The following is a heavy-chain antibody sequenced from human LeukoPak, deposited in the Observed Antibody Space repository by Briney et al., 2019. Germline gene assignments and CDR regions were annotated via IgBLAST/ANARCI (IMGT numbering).Heavy chain of an antibody. J-gene: IGHJ4*02. D-gene: IGHD2-21*02. Sequence: PGGSLRLSCAASGFTFSVYVMSWVRQAPGKGLEWVSAISGSGSSTYFADSVKGRFTISRDNSKNTLYLQMDSLRAEDTAVYFCARTVVVTASPYYLDFWGQGTLVTVSS. CDR2: ISGSGSST. CDR3: ARTVVVTASPYYLDF. CDR1: GFTFSVYV. V-gene: IGHV3-23*01.